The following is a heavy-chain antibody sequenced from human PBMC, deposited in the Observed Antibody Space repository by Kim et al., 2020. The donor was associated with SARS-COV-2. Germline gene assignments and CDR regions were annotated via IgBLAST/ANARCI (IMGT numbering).Heavy chain of an antibody. CDR1: GYTFTSYD. CDR3: ARLVVVAATYYYYYGMDV. D-gene: IGHD2-15*01. Sequence: ASVKVSCKASGYTFTSYDINWVRQATGQGLEWMGWMNPNSGNTGYAQKFQGRVTMTRNTSISTAYMELSSLRSEDTAVYYCARLVVVAATYYYYYGMDVWGQGTTVTVSS. CDR2: MNPNSGNT. J-gene: IGHJ6*02. V-gene: IGHV1-8*01.